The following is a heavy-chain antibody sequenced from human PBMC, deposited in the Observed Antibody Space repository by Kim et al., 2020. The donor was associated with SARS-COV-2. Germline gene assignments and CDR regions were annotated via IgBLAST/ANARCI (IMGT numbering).Heavy chain of an antibody. CDR3: ARGGVCGGGTCYSDY. D-gene: IGHD2-15*01. V-gene: IGHV3-53*01. CDR1: GFTVSSNY. Sequence: GGSLRLSCAASGFTVSSNYMIWVRQAPGKGLEWVSVIYSGGSTYYADSVKGRFTISRDNSKNTLYLQMNSLRADDTAVYYCARGGVCGGGTCYSDYWGQGTQVTVSS. J-gene: IGHJ4*03. CDR2: IYSGGST.